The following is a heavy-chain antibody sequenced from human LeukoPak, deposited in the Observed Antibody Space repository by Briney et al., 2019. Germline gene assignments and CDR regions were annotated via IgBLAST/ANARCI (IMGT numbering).Heavy chain of an antibody. CDR2: IYYSGST. CDR3: ARQREGYFDL. Sequence: SETLSLTCTVSGGSISSYYWSWIRQPPGKGLEWIGYIYYSGSTNYNPSLKSRVTISVDTSKNQFSLKLSSVTAADTAVYYCARQREGYFDLWGRGTLVTVSS. CDR1: GGSISSYY. J-gene: IGHJ2*01. V-gene: IGHV4-59*01.